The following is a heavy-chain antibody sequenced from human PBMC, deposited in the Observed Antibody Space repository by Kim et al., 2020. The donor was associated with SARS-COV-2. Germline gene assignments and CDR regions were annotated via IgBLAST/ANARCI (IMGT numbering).Heavy chain of an antibody. V-gene: IGHV1-69*01. Sequence: NYAQKVQGRVTITADESTSTAYMELSSLRSEDTAVYYCARMNSLQQPSDYWGQGTLVTVSS. D-gene: IGHD6-13*01. CDR3: ARMNSLQQPSDY. J-gene: IGHJ4*02.